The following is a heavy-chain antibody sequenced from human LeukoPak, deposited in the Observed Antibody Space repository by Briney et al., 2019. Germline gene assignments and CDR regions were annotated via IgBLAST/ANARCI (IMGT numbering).Heavy chain of an antibody. D-gene: IGHD2/OR15-2a*01. CDR2: INHSGST. CDR1: GDSFSAYY. CDR3: ARARNIHVFDI. Sequence: SETLSLTCVVFGDSFSAYYWSWIRQPPGKGLEWIGEINHSGSTNYNPSPKSRVTISVDTSKNQFSLKLSSVTAADTAMYYCARARNIHVFDIWGQGTTVIVSS. J-gene: IGHJ3*02. V-gene: IGHV4-34*01.